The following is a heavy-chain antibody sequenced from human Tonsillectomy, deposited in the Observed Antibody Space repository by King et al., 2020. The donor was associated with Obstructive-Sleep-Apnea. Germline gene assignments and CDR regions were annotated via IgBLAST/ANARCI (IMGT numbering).Heavy chain of an antibody. V-gene: IGHV3-30*04. J-gene: IGHJ6*02. CDR2: ISYDGSSK. Sequence: VQLVESGGGVVQPGRSLRLSCAASGFAFSYHAIHWVRQAPGKGLEWVAFISYDGSSKYYADSLKGRITISRDNSKNTLYLQMNRLRPEDTAVYYCTREVAAAGQDHYYHGLDVWGQGTTVTVSS. CDR1: GFAFSYHA. CDR3: TREVAAAGQDHYYHGLDV. D-gene: IGHD6-13*01.